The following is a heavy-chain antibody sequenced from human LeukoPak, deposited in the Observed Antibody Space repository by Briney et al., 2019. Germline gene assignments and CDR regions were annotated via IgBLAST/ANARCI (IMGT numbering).Heavy chain of an antibody. J-gene: IGHJ1*01. CDR2: INSDGSST. D-gene: IGHD3-22*01. Sequence: GGSLRLSCAASGFTFSSYWMHWVRQAPGKGLVWVSRINSDGSSTSYADSVKGRFTISRDNAKNTLYLQMNSLRAEDTAVYYCARPLHRHTYYYDSSGYCHWGQGTLVTVSS. CDR3: ARPLHRHTYYYDSSGYCH. V-gene: IGHV3-74*01. CDR1: GFTFSSYW.